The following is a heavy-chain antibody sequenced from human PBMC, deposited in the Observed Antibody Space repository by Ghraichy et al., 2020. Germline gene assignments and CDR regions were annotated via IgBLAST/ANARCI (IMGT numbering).Heavy chain of an antibody. Sequence: GGSLRLSCAASGFTFSSYWMHWVRQAPGKGLVWVSRIKSDGITTNYADSVSGRFTISRDDAKNTMFLQMNSLRAEDTAVYYCARGFGGNYNWFDFWGRGILVTVSS. CDR3: ARGFGGNYNWFDF. CDR2: IKSDGITT. V-gene: IGHV3-74*01. CDR1: GFTFSSYW. D-gene: IGHD4-23*01. J-gene: IGHJ5*01.